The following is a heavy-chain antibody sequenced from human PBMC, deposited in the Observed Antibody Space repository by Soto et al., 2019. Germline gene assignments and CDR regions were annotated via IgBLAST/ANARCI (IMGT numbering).Heavy chain of an antibody. CDR2: ISVSGGSA. V-gene: IGHV3-23*01. D-gene: IGHD3-22*01. Sequence: LRLSCAASGFTFRSYAMTWVRQAPGKGLEWVSSISVSGGSAHYADSVKGRFTISRDNFRNTLYVQMNSLRAEDTAVYYCAKGVTTADYYYGMDVWGQGTTVTVSS. J-gene: IGHJ6*02. CDR3: AKGVTTADYYYGMDV. CDR1: GFTFRSYA.